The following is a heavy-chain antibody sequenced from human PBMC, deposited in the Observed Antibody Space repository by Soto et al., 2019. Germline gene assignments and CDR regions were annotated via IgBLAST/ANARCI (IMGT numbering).Heavy chain of an antibody. J-gene: IGHJ4*02. CDR3: ARDRTVTRRFDY. V-gene: IGHV1-3*01. CDR1: GYTFTSYA. D-gene: IGHD4-17*01. CDR2: INAGNGNT. Sequence: QVQLVQSGAEVKKPGASVKVSCKASGYTFTSYAMHWVRQAPGQRLEWMGWINAGNGNTKYSQKFQGRDTITRDTSASTAYMELSSLRSEDTAVYYCARDRTVTRRFDYWGQGTLVTVSS.